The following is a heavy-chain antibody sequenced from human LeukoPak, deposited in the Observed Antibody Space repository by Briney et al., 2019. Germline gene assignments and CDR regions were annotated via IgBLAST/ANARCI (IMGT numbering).Heavy chain of an antibody. CDR2: IWYDGSNK. Sequence: GRSLRLSCAASGFTFSSYGMHWVRQAPGKGLEWVAVIWYDGSNKYYADSVKGRFTISRDNSKNTLYLQMNSLRAEDTAVYYCARVLEMATIDYWGRGTLVTVSS. CDR1: GFTFSSYG. V-gene: IGHV3-33*01. CDR3: ARVLEMATIDY. D-gene: IGHD5-24*01. J-gene: IGHJ4*02.